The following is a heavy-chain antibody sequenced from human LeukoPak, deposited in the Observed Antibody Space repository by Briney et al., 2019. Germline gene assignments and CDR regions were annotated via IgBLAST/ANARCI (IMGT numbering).Heavy chain of an antibody. Sequence: PGGSLRLSCAASGFTFSSYGMHWVRQAPGKGLEWVAFIRYDGSNKYYADSVKGRFTISRDNSKNTPYLQMNSLRAEDTAVYYCAKDEPGIAVVEAFDNWGQGTMVTVSS. D-gene: IGHD6-19*01. CDR2: IRYDGSNK. J-gene: IGHJ3*02. CDR3: AKDEPGIAVVEAFDN. V-gene: IGHV3-30*02. CDR1: GFTFSSYG.